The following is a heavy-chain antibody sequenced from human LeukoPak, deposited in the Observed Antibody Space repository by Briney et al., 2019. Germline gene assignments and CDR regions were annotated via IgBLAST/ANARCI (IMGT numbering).Heavy chain of an antibody. V-gene: IGHV4-30-2*01. Sequence: SETLSLTCTVSGGSISSGGYYWSWIRQPPGKGLEWIGYIYHSGSTYYNPSLKSRVTISVDRSKNQFSLKLSSVTAADTAVYYCARLVPAAYCSSTSCHEYYFDYWGQGTLVTVSS. J-gene: IGHJ4*02. CDR1: GGSISSGGYY. CDR2: IYHSGST. D-gene: IGHD2-2*01. CDR3: ARLVPAAYCSSTSCHEYYFDY.